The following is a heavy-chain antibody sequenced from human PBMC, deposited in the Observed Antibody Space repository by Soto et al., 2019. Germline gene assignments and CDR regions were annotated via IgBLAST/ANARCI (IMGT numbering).Heavy chain of an antibody. V-gene: IGHV3-66*01. CDR1: GFTVSTNY. CDR3: ARGVNVVRGPGGWFDP. CDR2: IYGGGST. Sequence: EVQLVESGGGLVQPGGSLRLSCAASGFTVSTNYVTWVRQAPGKGLEWVSTIYGGGSTYYTDSVKGRFIISRDNSKNTLYLQMSSLRAEDTAVYYGARGVNVVRGPGGWFDPWGQGTLVTVSS. J-gene: IGHJ5*02. D-gene: IGHD3-10*01.